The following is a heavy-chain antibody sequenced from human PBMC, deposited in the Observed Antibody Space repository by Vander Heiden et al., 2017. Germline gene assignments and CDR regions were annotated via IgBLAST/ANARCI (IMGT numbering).Heavy chain of an antibody. CDR1: GFTFSSYG. CDR2: IWYDGSNK. Sequence: QVQLVESGGGVVPPGRSLRLSCAASGFTFSSYGMHWVRQAPGKGLEWVAVIWYDGSNKYYADSVKGRFTISRDNSKNTLYLQMNSLRAEDTAVYYCARGRVAATLDYWGQGTLVTVSS. V-gene: IGHV3-33*01. D-gene: IGHD2-15*01. J-gene: IGHJ4*02. CDR3: ARGRVAATLDY.